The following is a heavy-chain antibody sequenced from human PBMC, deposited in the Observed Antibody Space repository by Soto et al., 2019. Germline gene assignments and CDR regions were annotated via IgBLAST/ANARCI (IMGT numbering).Heavy chain of an antibody. V-gene: IGHV3-23*01. CDR1: GFTFSSYA. CDR2: ISGSGGST. J-gene: IGHJ4*02. D-gene: IGHD3-3*01. Sequence: SGGSLRLSCAASGFTFSSYAMSWVRQAPGKGLEWVSAISGSGGSTYYADSVKGRFTISRDNSKNTLYLQMNSLRAEDTAVYYCAKVAGYYDFWSGYFDYWGQGTLVTVSS. CDR3: AKVAGYYDFWSGYFDY.